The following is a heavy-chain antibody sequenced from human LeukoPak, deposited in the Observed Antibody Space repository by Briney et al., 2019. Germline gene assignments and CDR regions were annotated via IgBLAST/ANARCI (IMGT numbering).Heavy chain of an antibody. J-gene: IGHJ4*02. CDR3: ARGEIAVEFDY. CDR2: ISSSSSYI. V-gene: IGHV3-21*01. D-gene: IGHD6-19*01. CDR1: GFTFSSYS. Sequence: GGSLRLSCAASGFTFSSYSMNWVRQAPGKGLEWVSSISSSSSYIYYADSVKGRFTISRDNAKNSLYLQTNSLRAEDTAVYYCARGEIAVEFDYWGQGTLVTVSS.